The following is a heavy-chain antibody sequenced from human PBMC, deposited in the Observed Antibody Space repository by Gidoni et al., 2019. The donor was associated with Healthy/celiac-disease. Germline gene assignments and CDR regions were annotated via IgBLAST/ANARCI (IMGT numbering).Heavy chain of an antibody. CDR2: ISSSSSYI. V-gene: IGHV3-21*01. CDR3: ARDLEGVGATHG. CDR1: GFTFSSYS. Sequence: EVQLVESGGGLVKPGGSLRLSCAASGFTFSSYSMNWVRQAPGKGLEWVSSISSSSSYIYYADSVKGRFTISRDNAKNSLYLQMNSLRAEDTAVYYCARDLEGVGATHGWGQGTLVTVSS. D-gene: IGHD1-26*01. J-gene: IGHJ4*02.